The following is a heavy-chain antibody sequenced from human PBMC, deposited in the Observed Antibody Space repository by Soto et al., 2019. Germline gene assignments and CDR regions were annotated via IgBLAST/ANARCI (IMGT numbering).Heavy chain of an antibody. CDR2: NNHSESN. CDR3: ARGRNTATGSYYYHCIDV. Sequence: LSFPFALYLPSFSGYYLFRIRQAPGKWLGWSGKNNHSESNNHNPSLKSLVTISVDTSKNQSSMKRSSVTAADTAVYNCARGRNTATGSYYYHCIDVWCPGTTVTVS. D-gene: IGHD5-18*01. J-gene: IGHJ6*02. V-gene: IGHV4-34*01. CDR1: LPSFSGYY.